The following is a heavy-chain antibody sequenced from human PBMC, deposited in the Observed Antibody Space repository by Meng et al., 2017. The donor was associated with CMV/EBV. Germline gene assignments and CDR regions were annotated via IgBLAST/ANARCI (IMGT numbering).Heavy chain of an antibody. CDR3: ARDRVYDFWSGNFDH. CDR1: GFSFSSYA. V-gene: IGHV3-30*04. CDR2: ISYDGTTK. J-gene: IGHJ4*02. D-gene: IGHD3-3*01. Sequence: GGSLRLSCRVSGFSFSSYALHWVRQAPGKGLEWVSFISYDGTTKFYAESVKGRFTVSRDNSKNTLYLRLNSLRPEDTAIYYCARDRVYDFWSGNFDHWGQGALVTVSS.